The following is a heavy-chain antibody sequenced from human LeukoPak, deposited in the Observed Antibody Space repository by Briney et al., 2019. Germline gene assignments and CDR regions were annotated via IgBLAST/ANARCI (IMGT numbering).Heavy chain of an antibody. J-gene: IGHJ4*02. CDR2: IVVGSGNT. CDR3: AAVNLEATGLDY. D-gene: IGHD1-26*01. Sequence: GASVKVSCKASGFTFTSSAMQWVRQARGQRLEWIGWIVVGSGNTNYAQKFQERVTITRDMSTSTAYMELSSLRSEYTAVYYCAAVNLEATGLDYWGQGTLVTVSS. V-gene: IGHV1-58*02. CDR1: GFTFTSSA.